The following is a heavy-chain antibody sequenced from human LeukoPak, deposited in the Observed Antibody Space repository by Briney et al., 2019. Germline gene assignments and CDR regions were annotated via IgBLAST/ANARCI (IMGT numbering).Heavy chain of an antibody. CDR1: GFTVSSYT. CDR2: ISGSGGST. D-gene: IGHD6-19*01. V-gene: IGHV3-23*01. CDR3: AKEPLAVAGDYYYYGMDV. J-gene: IGHJ6*02. Sequence: PGGSLRLSCTASGFTVSSYTMSSDRQAPGKWLQWVSTISGSGGSTFYADSVKGRFTISRDNSKNTLYLQMNSLRADDTAIYYCAKEPLAVAGDYYYYGMDVWGQGTTVTVSS.